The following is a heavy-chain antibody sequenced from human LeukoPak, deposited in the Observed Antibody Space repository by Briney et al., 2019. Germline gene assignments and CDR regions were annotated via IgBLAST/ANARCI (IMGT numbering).Heavy chain of an antibody. D-gene: IGHD3-22*01. V-gene: IGHV4-30-4*01. CDR3: ARDSKIYDSSGGPLGP. Sequence: PSQTLSLTCTVSGGSISSGDYYWSWIRQPPGKGLEWIGYIYYSGSTYYNPSLKSRVTISVDTSKNQLSLKLSSVTAADTAVYYCARDSKIYDSSGGPLGPWGQGTLVTVSS. CDR2: IYYSGST. J-gene: IGHJ5*02. CDR1: GGSISSGDYY.